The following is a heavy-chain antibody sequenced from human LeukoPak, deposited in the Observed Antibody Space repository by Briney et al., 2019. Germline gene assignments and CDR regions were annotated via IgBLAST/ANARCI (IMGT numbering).Heavy chain of an antibody. CDR2: IIPIFGTA. V-gene: IGHV1-69*01. D-gene: IGHD4-23*01. Sequence: SVKVSCKASGGTFSSYAISWVRQAPGQGLEWMGGIIPIFGTANYAQKFQGRVTITADESTSTAYMELSSLRSEDTAVYYCASGGYETPDYGGNCELGWFDPWGQGTLVTVSS. J-gene: IGHJ5*02. CDR1: GGTFSSYA. CDR3: ASGGYETPDYGGNCELGWFDP.